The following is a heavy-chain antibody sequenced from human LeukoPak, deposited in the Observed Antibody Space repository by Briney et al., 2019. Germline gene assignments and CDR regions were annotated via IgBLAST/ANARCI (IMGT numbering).Heavy chain of an antibody. CDR1: GFTFSSYA. J-gene: IGHJ6*03. CDR2: ISGSGGST. Sequence: PGGSLRLSCAASGFTFSSYAMSWVRQAPGKGLEWVSAISGSGGSTYYADSVKGRFTIPRDNAKNSLYLQMDSLRAEDTAVYYCARPYYYYMDIWGKGTTVTVSS. CDR3: ARPYYYYMDI. V-gene: IGHV3-23*01.